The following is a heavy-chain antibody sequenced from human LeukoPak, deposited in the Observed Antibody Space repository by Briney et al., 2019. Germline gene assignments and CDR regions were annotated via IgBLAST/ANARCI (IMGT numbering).Heavy chain of an antibody. Sequence: GGSLRLSCAASGFTFSSYAMHWVRQAPGKGLEWVAVISYDGSNKYYADSVKGRFTISRDNSKNTLYLQMNSLRAEDTAVYYCARVSSSCPFDYWGQGTLVTVSS. J-gene: IGHJ4*02. V-gene: IGHV3-30-3*01. CDR1: GFTFSSYA. CDR3: ARVSSSCPFDY. D-gene: IGHD6-13*01. CDR2: ISYDGSNK.